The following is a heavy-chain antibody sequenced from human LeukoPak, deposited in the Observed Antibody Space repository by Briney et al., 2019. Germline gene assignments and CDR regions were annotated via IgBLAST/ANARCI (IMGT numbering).Heavy chain of an antibody. V-gene: IGHV3-30*18. CDR3: AKPVLDSGWPLGGHNWFDP. D-gene: IGHD6-19*01. CDR2: ISYDGSNK. J-gene: IGHJ5*02. CDR1: GFTFSSYG. Sequence: GGSLRLSCAASGFTFSSYGMHWVRQAPGKGLEWVAVISYDGSNKYYADSVKGRFTISRDNSKNTLYLQMNSLRAEDTAVYYCAKPVLDSGWPLGGHNWFDPWGQGTLVTVSS.